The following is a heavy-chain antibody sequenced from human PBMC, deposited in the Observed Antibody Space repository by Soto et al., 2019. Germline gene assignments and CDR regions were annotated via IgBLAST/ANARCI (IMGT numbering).Heavy chain of an antibody. CDR3: AKEGPVGSGSYYPIYYFDY. D-gene: IGHD3-10*01. V-gene: IGHV3-30*18. J-gene: IGHJ4*02. CDR1: GFTFSSYG. CDR2: ISYDGSNK. Sequence: GGSLRLSCAASGFTFSSYGVHWVRQAPGKGLEWVAVISYDGSNKYYADSVKGRFTISRDNSKNTLYLQMNSLRAEDTAVYYCAKEGPVGSGSYYPIYYFDYWGQGTLVTVSS.